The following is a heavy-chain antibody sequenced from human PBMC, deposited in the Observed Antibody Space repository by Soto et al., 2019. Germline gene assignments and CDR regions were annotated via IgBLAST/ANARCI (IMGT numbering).Heavy chain of an antibody. CDR1: GFSVTNNY. CDR3: ARGRGSTRYLGRKHYFDY. D-gene: IGHD2-2*01. CDR2: IDIGGNT. V-gene: IGHV3-66*01. Sequence: EVQVVESGGGLVQPGGSLRLSCAASGFSVTNNYMNWVRQAPGKGLEWVSIIDIGGNTYYAVSVKDRFTISRDNSRNTLQLHMNSLRAEDTAVYYSARGRGSTRYLGRKHYFDYWGQGTLVTVSP. J-gene: IGHJ4*02.